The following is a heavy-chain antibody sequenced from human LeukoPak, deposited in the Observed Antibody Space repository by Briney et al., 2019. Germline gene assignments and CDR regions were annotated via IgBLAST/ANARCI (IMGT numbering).Heavy chain of an antibody. CDR1: GYSISSGYS. Sequence: SETLSLTCTVSGYSISSGYSWGWIRQSPGKGLEWIGSIYHSGSAYYNPSLQSRATISVDTSKNQFSLKLTSVTAADTALYYCARFGMYSSGWFDYWGQGTLVTVSS. D-gene: IGHD6-19*01. J-gene: IGHJ4*02. CDR3: ARFGMYSSGWFDY. CDR2: IYHSGSA. V-gene: IGHV4-38-2*02.